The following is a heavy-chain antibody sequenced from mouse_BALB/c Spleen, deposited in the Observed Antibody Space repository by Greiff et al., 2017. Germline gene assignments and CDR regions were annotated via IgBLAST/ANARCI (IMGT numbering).Heavy chain of an antibody. CDR3: ARRGNYPFDY. D-gene: IGHD2-1*01. CDR2: IDPANGNT. CDR1: GFNIKDTY. V-gene: IGHV14-3*02. Sequence: VQLKESGAELVKPGASVKLSCTAPGFNIKDTYMHWVKQRPEQGLEWIGRIDPANGNTKYDPKFQGKATITADTSSNTAYLQLSSLTSEDTAVYYCARRGNYPFDYWGQGTTLTVSS. J-gene: IGHJ2*01.